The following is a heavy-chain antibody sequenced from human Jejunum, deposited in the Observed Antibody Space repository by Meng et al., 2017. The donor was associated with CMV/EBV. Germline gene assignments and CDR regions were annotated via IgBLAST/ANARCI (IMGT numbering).Heavy chain of an antibody. J-gene: IGHJ5*02. CDR2: TSTYNGNT. D-gene: IGHD4-17*01. CDR1: GYTVTNYG. Sequence: SGYTVTNYGVSWVRQAPGQGLEWMGWTSTYNGNTKYAEKFQGRVTMSTDTSTRTVYMELRSLRSDDTAVYYCARDIYGEDDWFDPWGLGTLVTVSS. CDR3: ARDIYGEDDWFDP. V-gene: IGHV1-18*01.